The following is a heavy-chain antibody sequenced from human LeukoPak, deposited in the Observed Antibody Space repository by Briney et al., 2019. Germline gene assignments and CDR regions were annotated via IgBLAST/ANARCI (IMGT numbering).Heavy chain of an antibody. CDR1: GFTFSSYS. V-gene: IGHV3-21*01. CDR3: ARDALEKHYYDSSGYDPHY. Sequence: GGSLRLSCAASGFTFSSYSMNWVRQAPGKGLEWVSSISSSSSSYIYYADSVKGRFTISRDNAKNSLYLQMNSLRAEDTAVYYCARDALEKHYYDSSGYDPHYWGQGTLVTVSS. CDR2: ISSSSSSYI. D-gene: IGHD3-22*01. J-gene: IGHJ4*02.